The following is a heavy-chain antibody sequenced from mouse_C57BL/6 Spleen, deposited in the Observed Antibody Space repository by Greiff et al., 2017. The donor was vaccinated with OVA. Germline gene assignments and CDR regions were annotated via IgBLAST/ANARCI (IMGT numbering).Heavy chain of an antibody. Sequence: LQESGPELVKPGASVKISCKASGYAFSSSWMNWVKQRPGKGLEWIGRIYPGDGDTYYNGKFKGKAILTADKSSSTAYMQLSSLTSEDSAVXCCTRSGRNSGLAMDYWGQGTSVTVSS. D-gene: IGHD3-1*01. CDR3: TRSGRNSGLAMDY. CDR1: GYAFSSSW. CDR2: IYPGDGDT. J-gene: IGHJ4*01. V-gene: IGHV1-82*01.